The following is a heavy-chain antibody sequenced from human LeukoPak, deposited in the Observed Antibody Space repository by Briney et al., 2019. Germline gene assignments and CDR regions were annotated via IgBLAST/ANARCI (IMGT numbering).Heavy chain of an antibody. CDR1: GGSFSGYY. CDR3: ASLARKPRGYSYGNSGY. Sequence: SETLSLTCAVYGGSFSGYYWSWIRQPPGKGLERIGEINHSGSTNYNPSLKSRVTISVDTSKNQFSLKLSSVTAADTAVYYCASLARKPRGYSYGNSGYWGQGTLVTVSS. CDR2: INHSGST. V-gene: IGHV4-34*01. D-gene: IGHD5-18*01. J-gene: IGHJ4*02.